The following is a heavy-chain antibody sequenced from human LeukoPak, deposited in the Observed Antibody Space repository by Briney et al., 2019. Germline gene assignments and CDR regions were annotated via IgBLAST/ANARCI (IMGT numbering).Heavy chain of an antibody. CDR2: INWNGGST. CDR3: ARDLYSSSLGAFDY. Sequence: GGSLRLSCAASGFTFDDYGMSWVRQAPGKGLEWVSGINWNGGSTGYADSVKGRFTISRDNAKNSLYLQMNSLRAEDTALYYCARDLYSSSLGAFDYWGQGTLVTVSS. CDR1: GFTFDDYG. J-gene: IGHJ4*02. V-gene: IGHV3-20*04. D-gene: IGHD6-6*01.